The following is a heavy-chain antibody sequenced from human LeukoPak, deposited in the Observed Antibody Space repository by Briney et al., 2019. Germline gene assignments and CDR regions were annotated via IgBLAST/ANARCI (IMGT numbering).Heavy chain of an antibody. CDR1: GFSVTTTNFD. Sequence: PSETLSLTSAVSGFSVTTTNFDCAWIRQPPGQGLEWIATISSSGKSYYNPYLMSRVTKSVDTSKKQFSLDLTSVTAADTSLFYCARFNCGTGFDYWGRGILVIVS. J-gene: IGHJ4*02. V-gene: IGHV4-39*01. CDR3: ARFNCGTGFDY. D-gene: IGHD2-21*01. CDR2: ISSSGKS.